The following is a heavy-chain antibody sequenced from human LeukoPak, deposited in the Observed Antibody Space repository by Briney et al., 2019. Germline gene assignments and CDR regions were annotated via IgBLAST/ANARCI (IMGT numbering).Heavy chain of an antibody. CDR2: TSGYNTYT. J-gene: IGHJ3*01. CDR1: GYTFTSYG. V-gene: IGHV1-18*01. CDR3: ARVRLVWGMETFDL. D-gene: IGHD3-16*01. Sequence: ASVKVSCKASGYTFTSYGITWVRQAPGQGLEWMGWTSGYNTYTTYAQKFQDRVTMTKDTSTSTAYMEMRSLRSDDTAIYYCARVRLVWGMETFDLWGQGTMVIVSS.